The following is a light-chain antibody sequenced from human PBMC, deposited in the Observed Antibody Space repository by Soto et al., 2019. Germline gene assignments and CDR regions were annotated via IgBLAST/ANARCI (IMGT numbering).Light chain of an antibody. J-gene: IGLJ2*01. CDR3: SSYRIKSPLVV. V-gene: IGLV2-14*01. CDR2: DVS. CDR1: SSDVGGYNY. Sequence: QSALTQPASVSGSPGQSITISCTGTSSDVGGYNYVSWYQQHPGKAPKLMIYDVSNRPSGVSNPFSGSKSGNTASLTISGVQAEDEADYYGSSYRIKSPLVVFAAGTKVTVL.